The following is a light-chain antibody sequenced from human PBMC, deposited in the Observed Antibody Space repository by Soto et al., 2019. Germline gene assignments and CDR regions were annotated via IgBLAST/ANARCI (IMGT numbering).Light chain of an antibody. J-gene: IGKJ2*01. CDR1: QSVSSN. CDR3: QQYNNWPPYT. V-gene: IGKV3-15*01. Sequence: EIVMTHSPATLSVSPGERATLSCRASQSVSSNLAWYQQKPGQAPRLLIYGASSRATGIPARFSGSGSGTEFTLTLSSLQSEDFAVYYCQQYNNWPPYTFGQGTKLEIK. CDR2: GAS.